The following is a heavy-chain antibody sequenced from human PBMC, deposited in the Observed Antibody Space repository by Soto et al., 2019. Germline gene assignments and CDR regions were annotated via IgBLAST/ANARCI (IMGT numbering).Heavy chain of an antibody. CDR2: INHSGST. Sequence: SETLSLTCAVYGGSFSGYYWSWIRQPPGKGLEWIGEINHSGSTNYNPSLKSRVTISVDTSKNQFSLKLSSVTAADTAVYYCAVVGYCSGGSCPGHYYYMDVWGKGTTVTVSS. CDR3: AVVGYCSGGSCPGHYYYMDV. V-gene: IGHV4-34*01. D-gene: IGHD2-15*01. CDR1: GGSFSGYY. J-gene: IGHJ6*03.